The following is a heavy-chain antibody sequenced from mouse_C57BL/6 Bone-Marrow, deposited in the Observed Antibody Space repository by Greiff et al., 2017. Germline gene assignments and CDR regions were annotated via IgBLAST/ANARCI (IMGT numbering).Heavy chain of an antibody. V-gene: IGHV14-2*01. J-gene: IGHJ2*01. Sequence: EVQLQESGAELVKPGASVKLSCTASGFNFKGYYMHWVKQRTEQGLEWIGRIYPEDGETKYASKFQGKATITADTSSNTAYLQLSSLTSEDTAVYYCANHYSYDDFDYWGQGTTLTVSS. CDR1: GFNFKGYY. CDR3: ANHYSYDDFDY. D-gene: IGHD2-12*01. CDR2: IYPEDGET.